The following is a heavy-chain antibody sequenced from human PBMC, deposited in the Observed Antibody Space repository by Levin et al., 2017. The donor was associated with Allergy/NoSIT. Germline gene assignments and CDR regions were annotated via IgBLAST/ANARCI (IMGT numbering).Heavy chain of an antibody. Sequence: PGGSLRLSCAASGFTFSSYAMNWVRQAPGKGLEWVSAISGSGGSTYYADSVKGRFTISRDNSKNTLYLQMNSLRVEDTAVYYCAKGLYSGSWRGAFDIWGQGTMVTVSS. J-gene: IGHJ3*02. CDR2: ISGSGGST. CDR3: AKGLYSGSWRGAFDI. CDR1: GFTFSSYA. D-gene: IGHD1-26*01. V-gene: IGHV3-23*01.